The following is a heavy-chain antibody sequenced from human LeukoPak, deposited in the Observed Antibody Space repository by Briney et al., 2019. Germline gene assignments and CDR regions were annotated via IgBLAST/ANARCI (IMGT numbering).Heavy chain of an antibody. CDR2: IIPIFGTA. CDR3: ARDYGSGSYIEY. J-gene: IGHJ4*02. D-gene: IGHD3-10*01. CDR1: GGTFNSCA. V-gene: IGHV1-69*05. Sequence: SVKVSCKASGGTFNSCAISWVRQAPGQGLEWMGGIIPIFGTANYAQKFQGRVTITTDESTSTAYMELSSLRSEDTAVYYCARDYGSGSYIEYWGQGTPVTVSS.